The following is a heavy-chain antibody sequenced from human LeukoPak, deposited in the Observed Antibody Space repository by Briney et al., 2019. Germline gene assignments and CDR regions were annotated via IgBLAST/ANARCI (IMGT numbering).Heavy chain of an antibody. Sequence: ASVKVSCKASRYAFSASGISWVRQAPGQGLEWMGWISNYNGQTKYSQKFQGRVTVTTDTSTSTAYMELTRLTSDDTAVYYCARDKDLGAVPGTFDYWGQGTLVTVSS. CDR2: ISNYNGQT. D-gene: IGHD6-19*01. V-gene: IGHV1-18*01. CDR1: RYAFSASG. J-gene: IGHJ4*02. CDR3: ARDKDLGAVPGTFDY.